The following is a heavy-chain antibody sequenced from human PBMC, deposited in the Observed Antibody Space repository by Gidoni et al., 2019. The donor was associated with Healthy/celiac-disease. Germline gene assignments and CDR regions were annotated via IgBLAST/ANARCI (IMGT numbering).Heavy chain of an antibody. J-gene: IGHJ4*02. CDR2: ISSSSSYI. Sequence: EVQLVESGGGLVKPGRSLRLSCAASGFTFSSYSMHWVRQAPGKGLEWVASISSSSSYIYYADSVKGRFTISRDNAKNSLYLQMNSLRAEDTAVYYCARDEYDFWSGYSYNFDYWGQGTLVTVSS. CDR3: ARDEYDFWSGYSYNFDY. V-gene: IGHV3-21*01. CDR1: GFTFSSYS. D-gene: IGHD3-3*01.